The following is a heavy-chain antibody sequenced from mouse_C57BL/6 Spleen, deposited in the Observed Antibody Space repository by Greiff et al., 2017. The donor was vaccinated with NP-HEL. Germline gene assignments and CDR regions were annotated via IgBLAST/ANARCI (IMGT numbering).Heavy chain of an antibody. CDR2: IYPGSGST. D-gene: IGHD1-1*01. J-gene: IGHJ4*01. CDR3: ARSPVVATDAMDY. Sequence: VQLQQPGAELVKPGASVTMSCKASGYTFTSYWITWVKQRPGQGLEWIGDIYPGSGSTNYNEKFKSKATLTVDTSSSTAYMQLSSLTSEDSAVYYCARSPVVATDAMDYWGQGTSVTVSS. V-gene: IGHV1-55*01. CDR1: GYTFTSYW.